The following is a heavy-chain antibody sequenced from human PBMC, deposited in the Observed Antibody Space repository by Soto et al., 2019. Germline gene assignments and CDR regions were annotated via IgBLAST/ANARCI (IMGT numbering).Heavy chain of an antibody. CDR1: GFTFSSYD. CDR3: ARVGRLRFFDY. CDR2: IGTAGDT. J-gene: IGHJ4*02. Sequence: EVQLVESGGGLVQPGGSLRLSCAASGFTFSSYDMHWVRQATGKGLEWVSSIGTAGDTYYPGSVKGRFTISRENAKNSLYLQMNSLRAGDTAVYYCARVGRLRFFDYWGQGNLVSVSS. D-gene: IGHD5-12*01. V-gene: IGHV3-13*04.